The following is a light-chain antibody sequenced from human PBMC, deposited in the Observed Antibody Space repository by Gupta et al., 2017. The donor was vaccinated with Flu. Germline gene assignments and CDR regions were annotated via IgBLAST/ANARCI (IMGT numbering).Light chain of an antibody. J-gene: IGLJ3*02. Sequence: RVTNSCSGSNSNIGTNTVNWYQQRPGTAPKLLIYSNNQRPSGVPDRFSGSKSGTSASLAISGLRSEDEADYYCAAWDYSLNGWVFGGGTKLTVL. V-gene: IGLV1-44*01. CDR3: AAWDYSLNGWV. CDR2: SNN. CDR1: NSNIGTNT.